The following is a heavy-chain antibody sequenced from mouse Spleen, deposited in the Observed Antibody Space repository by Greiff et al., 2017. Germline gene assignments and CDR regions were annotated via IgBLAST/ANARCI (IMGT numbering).Heavy chain of an antibody. CDR1: GYTFTSYW. D-gene: IGHD1-1*01. V-gene: IGHV1-55*01. Sequence: QVQLQQPGAELVKPGASVKMSCKASGYTFTSYWITWVKQRPGQGLEWIGDISPGSGSTNYNEKLKSKATLTVDTSSSTAYMQLSSLTSEDSAVYYCARIAYGSSYGYFDVWGAGTTVTVSS. CDR3: ARIAYGSSYGYFDV. J-gene: IGHJ1*01. CDR2: ISPGSGST.